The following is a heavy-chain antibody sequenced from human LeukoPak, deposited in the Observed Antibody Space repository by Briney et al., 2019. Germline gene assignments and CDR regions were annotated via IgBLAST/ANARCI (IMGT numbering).Heavy chain of an antibody. J-gene: IGHJ4*02. D-gene: IGHD1-26*01. CDR2: ISAYNGNT. CDR1: GYTFTGYG. Sequence: ASVKVSCKASGYTFTGYGISWVRQAPGQGLEWMGWISAYNGNTNYAQKLQGRVTMTTDTSTSTAYMELRSLRSDDTAVYYCARDRGGATQRDFDYWGQGTLVTVSS. V-gene: IGHV1-18*01. CDR3: ARDRGGATQRDFDY.